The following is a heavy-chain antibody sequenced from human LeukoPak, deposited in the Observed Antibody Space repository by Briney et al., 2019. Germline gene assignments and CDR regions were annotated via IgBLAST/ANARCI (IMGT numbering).Heavy chain of an antibody. Sequence: SVKVSCKAPGGTFSSYAISWVRQAPGQGLEWMGGIIPIFGTANYAQKFQGRVTITADESTSTAYMELSSLRSEDTAVYYCARELRSVLLWFGESPGYYYGMDVWGQGTTVTVSS. CDR3: ARELRSVLLWFGESPGYYYGMDV. CDR1: GGTFSSYA. CDR2: IIPIFGTA. J-gene: IGHJ6*02. V-gene: IGHV1-69*13. D-gene: IGHD3-10*01.